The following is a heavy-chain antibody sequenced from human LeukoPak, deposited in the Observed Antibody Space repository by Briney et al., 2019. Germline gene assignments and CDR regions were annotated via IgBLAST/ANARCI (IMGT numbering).Heavy chain of an antibody. CDR1: GGSISSGSDY. D-gene: IGHD3-3*01. J-gene: IGHJ6*03. V-gene: IGHV4-61*02. Sequence: SETLSLTCTVSGGSISSGSDYWRWIRQPAGKGREWIVRIYTSGSTNYNPSLKSRVAISGDTSKNQFSLKLSSVTAADTAVYYCARGITIFGVVAPGNYMDVWGKGTTVTVSS. CDR2: IYTSGST. CDR3: ARGITIFGVVAPGNYMDV.